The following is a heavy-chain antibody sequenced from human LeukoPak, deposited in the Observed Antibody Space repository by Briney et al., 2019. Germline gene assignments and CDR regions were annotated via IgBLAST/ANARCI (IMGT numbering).Heavy chain of an antibody. CDR1: GDSVSSNSAA. V-gene: IGHV6-1*01. D-gene: IGHD5-18*01. Sequence: SQTLSLTCAISGDSVSSNSAAWNWIRQSPSRGLEWLGRTYYRSKWYNDYAVSVKSRITINPDTSKNQFSLQLNSVTPENTAVYYCARSPRGYSYGYPSGFDYWGQGTLVTVSS. J-gene: IGHJ4*02. CDR3: ARSPRGYSYGYPSGFDY. CDR2: TYYRSKWYN.